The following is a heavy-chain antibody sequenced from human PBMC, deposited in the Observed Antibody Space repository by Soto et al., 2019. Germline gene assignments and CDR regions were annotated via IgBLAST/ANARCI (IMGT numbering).Heavy chain of an antibody. D-gene: IGHD1-26*01. Sequence: GESLKISCKASGYTFTNYRIGWVRQMPGKGLEWMGLIYPADSDTTYSPSFQGQVSISADRSIRSAFLQWSSLKASDTAIYYCARHRTTGRWSGMDVWGQGTTVTVSS. CDR1: GYTFTNYR. V-gene: IGHV5-51*01. CDR3: ARHRTTGRWSGMDV. CDR2: IYPADSDT. J-gene: IGHJ6*02.